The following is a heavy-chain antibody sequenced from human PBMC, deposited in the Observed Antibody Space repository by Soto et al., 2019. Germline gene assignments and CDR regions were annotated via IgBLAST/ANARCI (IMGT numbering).Heavy chain of an antibody. CDR2: INAGNGNT. Sequence: ASVKVSCKASGYTFTSYAMHWVRQAPGQRLEWKGWINAGNGNTKYSQKYQGRVTITRDTSASTANMEKSSLRSEDMAVYYCARDTRVTTYYYYYMDVWGKGTTVTVSS. J-gene: IGHJ6*03. D-gene: IGHD4-4*01. CDR1: GYTFTSYA. CDR3: ARDTRVTTYYYYYMDV. V-gene: IGHV1-3*01.